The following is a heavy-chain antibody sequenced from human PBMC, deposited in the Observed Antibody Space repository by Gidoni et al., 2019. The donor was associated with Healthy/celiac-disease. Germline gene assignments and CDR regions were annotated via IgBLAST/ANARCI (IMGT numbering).Heavy chain of an antibody. CDR1: GFTFSNAW. J-gene: IGHJ5*02. V-gene: IGHV3-15*01. CDR2: IKSKTDGGTT. CDR3: TTDPLPPYSSSNWFDP. Sequence: EVQLVESGGGLVKPGGSLRLSCAASGFTFSNAWMSWVLQAPGKGLEWVSRIKSKTDGGTTDYAAPVKGRFTISRDDSKNTLYLQMNSLKTEDTAVYYCTTDPLPPYSSSNWFDPWGQGTLVTVSS. D-gene: IGHD6-13*01.